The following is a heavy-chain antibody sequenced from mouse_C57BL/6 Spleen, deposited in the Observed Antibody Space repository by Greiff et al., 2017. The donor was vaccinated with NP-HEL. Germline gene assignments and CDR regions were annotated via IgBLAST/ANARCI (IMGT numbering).Heavy chain of an antibody. CDR1: GFTFTDYY. J-gene: IGHJ4*01. CDR2: IRNKANGYTT. Sequence: EVKLVESGGGLVQPGGSLRLSCAASGFTFTDYYMSWVRPPPGKALEWLGFIRNKANGYTTEYSASVKGRFTISRDNSQSILYLQMNALRAEDSATYYCARPIFSRDYAMDYWGQGTSVTVSS. CDR3: ARPIFSRDYAMDY. V-gene: IGHV7-3*01.